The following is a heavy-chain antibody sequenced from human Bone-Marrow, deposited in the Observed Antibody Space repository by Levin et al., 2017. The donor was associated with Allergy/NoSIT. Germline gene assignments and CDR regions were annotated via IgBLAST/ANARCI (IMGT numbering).Heavy chain of an antibody. CDR1: GGSISSGGYS. Sequence: PSETLSLTCAVSGGSISSGGYSWSWIRQPPGKGLEWIGYIYHSGSTYYNPSLKSRVTISVDRSKNQFSLKLSSVTAADTAVYYCARDLSVLYNWNGGWFDPWGQGTLVTVSS. V-gene: IGHV4-30-2*01. D-gene: IGHD1-20*01. CDR3: ARDLSVLYNWNGGWFDP. J-gene: IGHJ5*02. CDR2: IYHSGST.